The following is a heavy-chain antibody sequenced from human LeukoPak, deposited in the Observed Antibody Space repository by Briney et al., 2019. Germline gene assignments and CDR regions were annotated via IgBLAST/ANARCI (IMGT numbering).Heavy chain of an antibody. Sequence: GGSLRLSCAASGFTFISYGMHWVRQAPGKGLEWVAVISYDGSNKYYADSVKGRFTISRDNSKNTLYLQMNSLRAEDTAVYYCAKSDWFDPWGQGKLVTVSS. J-gene: IGHJ5*02. D-gene: IGHD2-21*01. CDR1: GFTFISYG. CDR3: AKSDWFDP. V-gene: IGHV3-30*18. CDR2: ISYDGSNK.